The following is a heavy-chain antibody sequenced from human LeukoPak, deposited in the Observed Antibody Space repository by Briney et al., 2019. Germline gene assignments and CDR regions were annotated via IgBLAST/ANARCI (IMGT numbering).Heavy chain of an antibody. CDR3: AKGGESSGYYGGPDY. CDR2: TSYDGSNK. CDR1: GFIFSSNG. J-gene: IGHJ4*02. V-gene: IGHV3-30*18. Sequence: GGSLRPSCVASGFIFSSNGMHWVRQAPGKGLEWVAVTSYDGSNKYYRDSVRGRFTISRDNSKNTLYLQMNSLRAEDTAVYYCAKGGESSGYYGGPDYWGQGTLVTVSS. D-gene: IGHD3-22*01.